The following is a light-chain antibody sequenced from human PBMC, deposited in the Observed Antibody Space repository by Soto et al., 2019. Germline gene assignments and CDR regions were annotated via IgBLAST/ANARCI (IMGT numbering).Light chain of an antibody. CDR2: KAS. Sequence: EIQMTQSPSTLSASVGARVTITCRASQSISSWLAWSQQTQGTAPKLLIEKASTLKRGVPSRGSGSGSGKEGPRTSSSLQHDDFDTYYCQHYNRYSEAFGQGTKVDI. V-gene: IGKV1-5*03. CDR1: QSISSW. J-gene: IGKJ1*01. CDR3: QHYNRYSEA.